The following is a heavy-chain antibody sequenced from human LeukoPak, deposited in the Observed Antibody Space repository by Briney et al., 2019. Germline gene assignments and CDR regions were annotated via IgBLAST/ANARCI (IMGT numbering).Heavy chain of an antibody. D-gene: IGHD3-9*01. CDR2: INHSGST. Sequence: SETLSLTCAVYGGSFSGYYWSWIRQPPGKGLERIGEINHSGSTNYNPSLKSRVTISVDTSKNQSSLKLSSVTAADTAVYYCVASDDILTGYYNGPFDYWGQGTLVTVSS. V-gene: IGHV4-34*01. J-gene: IGHJ4*02. CDR3: VASDDILTGYYNGPFDY. CDR1: GGSFSGYY.